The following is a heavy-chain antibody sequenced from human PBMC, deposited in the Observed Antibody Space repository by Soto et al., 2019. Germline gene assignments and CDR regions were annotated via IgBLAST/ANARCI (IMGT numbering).Heavy chain of an antibody. J-gene: IGHJ6*02. Sequence: QGQLVQSGAEVQKPGSSVTVSCKASGGTFGNSAISWLREAPGQGLEWMGGIIPIFPTPDYAQKFQERVRINAEATTSTANIELTSLRAEDTAVYYCARDQDRVPVGGNYYYGIDVWGQGTTVTVSS. CDR2: IIPIFPTP. V-gene: IGHV1-69*12. CDR3: ARDQDRVPVGGNYYYGIDV. CDR1: GGTFGNSA. D-gene: IGHD2-2*01.